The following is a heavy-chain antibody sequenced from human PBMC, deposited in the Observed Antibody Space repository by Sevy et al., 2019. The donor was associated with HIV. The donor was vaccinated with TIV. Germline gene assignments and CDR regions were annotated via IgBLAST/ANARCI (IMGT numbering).Heavy chain of an antibody. D-gene: IGHD3-3*01. J-gene: IGHJ3*02. CDR1: GFTFSSYW. CDR3: ARDIYLTYYDFWSGYQGNHAFDI. V-gene: IGHV3-7*01. CDR2: IKQDGSEK. Sequence: GGSLRLSCAASGFTFSSYWMSWVRQAPGKGLEWVANIKQDGSEKYYVDSVKGRFTISRDNTKNSLYLQMNSLRAEDTAVYYCARDIYLTYYDFWSGYQGNHAFDIWGQGTMVTVSS.